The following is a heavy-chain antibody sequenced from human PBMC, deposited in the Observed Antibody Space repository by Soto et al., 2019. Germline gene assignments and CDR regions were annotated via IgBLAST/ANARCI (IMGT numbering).Heavy chain of an antibody. J-gene: IGHJ5*02. V-gene: IGHV3-11*01. Sequence: GGSLRLSCAASGFTFSDYYMSWIRQAPGKGLEWVSYISSSGSTIYYADSVKGRFTISRDNAKNSLYLQMNSLRAEDTAVYYCATEDSSSWYDWFDPWGQGTLVTVSS. CDR2: ISSSGSTI. CDR1: GFTFSDYY. D-gene: IGHD6-13*01. CDR3: ATEDSSSWYDWFDP.